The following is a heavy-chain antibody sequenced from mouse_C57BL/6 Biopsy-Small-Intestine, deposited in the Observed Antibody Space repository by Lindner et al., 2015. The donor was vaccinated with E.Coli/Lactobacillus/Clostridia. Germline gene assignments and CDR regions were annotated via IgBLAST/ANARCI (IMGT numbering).Heavy chain of an antibody. J-gene: IGHJ4*01. Sequence: SVKVSCKTSGFTFTSSAVQWVRQARGQRLEWMGWIVVGSGDTNYAQKFQERVTITRDMSTSTVYMELSSLRSEDTAVYYCAAERDCSTTGCYRLYSWFDPWGQGTLVTVSS. CDR3: AAERDCSTTGCYRLYSWFDP. CDR1: GFTFTSSA. V-gene: IGHV1S18*01. D-gene: IGHD1-1*01. CDR2: IVVGSGDT.